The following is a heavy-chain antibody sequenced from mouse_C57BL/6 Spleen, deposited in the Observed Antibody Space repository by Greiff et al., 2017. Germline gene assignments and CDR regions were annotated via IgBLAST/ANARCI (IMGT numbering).Heavy chain of an antibody. CDR3: AIGTTVVATWDAMDY. V-gene: IGHV1-74*01. Sequence: QVQLQQPGAELVKPGASVKVSCKASGYTFTSYWMHWVKQRPGQGLEWIGRIHPSDSDTNYNQKFKGKATLTVDKSSSTAYMQLSSLTSEDSAVYYCAIGTTVVATWDAMDYWGQGTSVTVSS. CDR2: IHPSDSDT. CDR1: GYTFTSYW. J-gene: IGHJ4*01. D-gene: IGHD1-1*01.